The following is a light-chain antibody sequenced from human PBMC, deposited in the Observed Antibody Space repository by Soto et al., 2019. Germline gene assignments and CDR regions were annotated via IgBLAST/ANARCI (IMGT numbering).Light chain of an antibody. CDR1: QGIDSY. Sequence: DIQLTQSPSFLSASVGDRVTITCRASQGIDSYLAWYQQKPGKAPNVLIYGASTLQSVVPSRFSGSGSGTEFTLRISSLQPEDFATYYCQQLHSSPLTFGGGTKVRIK. CDR2: GAS. J-gene: IGKJ4*01. V-gene: IGKV1-9*01. CDR3: QQLHSSPLT.